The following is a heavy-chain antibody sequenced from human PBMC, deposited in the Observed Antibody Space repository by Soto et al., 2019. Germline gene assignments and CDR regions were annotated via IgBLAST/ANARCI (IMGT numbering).Heavy chain of an antibody. CDR2: ISAYNGNT. CDR1: GYTFTSYG. Sequence: ASVKVSCKASGYTFTSYGISWVRQAPGQGLEWMGWISAYNGNTNYAQKLQGRVTMTTDTSTSTAYMELRSLRSDDTAVYYCARDVPITMVRGVMMPSPGFDSWGQGTLVTVSS. V-gene: IGHV1-18*01. CDR3: ARDVPITMVRGVMMPSPGFDS. D-gene: IGHD3-10*01. J-gene: IGHJ5*01.